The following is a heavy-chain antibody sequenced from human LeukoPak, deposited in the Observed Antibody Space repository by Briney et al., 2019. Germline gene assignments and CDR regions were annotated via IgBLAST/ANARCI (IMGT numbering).Heavy chain of an antibody. J-gene: IGHJ6*02. D-gene: IGHD3-3*01. Sequence: GASVKVSCKASGGTFSSYAISWVRQAPGQGLEWMGRIIPILGIANYAQKFQGRVTITADKSTSTAHMELSSLRSEDTAVYYCARAGATIFGSLGYYGMDVWGQGTTVTVSS. V-gene: IGHV1-69*04. CDR2: IIPILGIA. CDR3: ARAGATIFGSLGYYGMDV. CDR1: GGTFSSYA.